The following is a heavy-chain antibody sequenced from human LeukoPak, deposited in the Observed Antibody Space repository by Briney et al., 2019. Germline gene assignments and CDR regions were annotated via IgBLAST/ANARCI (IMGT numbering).Heavy chain of an antibody. Sequence: GGSLGLSCSASGFTFSSYAMHWVRQAPGKWLEYVSAISSNGGSTYYADSVKGRFTISRDNSKNTLYLQMSSLRAEDTAVYYCVKDSSGPFSNFDYWGQGTLVTVSS. CDR2: ISSNGGST. D-gene: IGHD6-19*01. V-gene: IGHV3-64D*06. CDR3: VKDSSGPFSNFDY. CDR1: GFTFSSYA. J-gene: IGHJ4*02.